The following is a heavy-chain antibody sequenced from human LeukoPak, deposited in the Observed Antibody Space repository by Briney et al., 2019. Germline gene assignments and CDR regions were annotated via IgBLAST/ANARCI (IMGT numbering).Heavy chain of an antibody. CDR2: LNPNSGNT. CDR1: GYTFTGYY. D-gene: IGHD1-26*01. CDR3: ARTSKEWDLYYFDY. J-gene: IGHJ4*02. V-gene: IGHV1-8*03. Sequence: ASVKVSCKASGYTFTGYYMHWVRQAPGQGLEWMGWLNPNSGNTDYAQKFQGRVTITRNTSISTAYMELSSLRSEDTAVYYCARTSKEWDLYYFDYWGQGTLVTVSS.